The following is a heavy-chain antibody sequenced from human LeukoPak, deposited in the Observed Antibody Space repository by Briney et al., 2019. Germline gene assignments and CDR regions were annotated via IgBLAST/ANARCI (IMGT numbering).Heavy chain of an antibody. V-gene: IGHV1-69*13. Sequence: GALVKVSCKASGGTFSSYAISWVRQAPGQGLEWMGGIIPIFGTANYAQKFQGRVTITADESTSTAYMELSSLRSEDTAVYYCARDDRLFGYSSSWYDYWGQGTLVTVSS. CDR1: GGTFSSYA. CDR3: ARDDRLFGYSSSWYDY. CDR2: IIPIFGTA. J-gene: IGHJ4*02. D-gene: IGHD6-13*01.